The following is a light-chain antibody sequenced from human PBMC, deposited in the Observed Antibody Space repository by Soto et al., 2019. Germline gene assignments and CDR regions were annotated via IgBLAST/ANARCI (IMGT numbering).Light chain of an antibody. V-gene: IGKV3-15*01. J-gene: IGKJ1*01. CDR3: QQTYSTPPT. CDR2: GAS. Sequence: IVLTQSPATLSLSPGERATLSWRASQNIYSNLAWYQQKPGQAPRLLIYGASTRATGIPARFSGSGSGTEFTLTISSLQPEDFETYYCQQTYSTPPTFGQGTKVDIK. CDR1: QNIYSN.